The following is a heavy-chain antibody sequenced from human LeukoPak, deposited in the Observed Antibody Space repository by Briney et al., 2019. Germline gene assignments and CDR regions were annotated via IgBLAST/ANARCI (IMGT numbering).Heavy chain of an antibody. CDR2: ISYDGSNK. J-gene: IGHJ4*02. CDR3: ARDSQGSYWATDY. CDR1: GFTPSSYA. D-gene: IGHD1-26*01. V-gene: IGHV3-30-3*01. Sequence: GGSLRLSCAASGFTPSSYAMHWVRQAPGKGLEWVAVISYDGSNKYYADSVKGRFTISRDNSKNTLYLQMNSLRAEDTAVYYCARDSQGSYWATDYWGQGTLVTVSS.